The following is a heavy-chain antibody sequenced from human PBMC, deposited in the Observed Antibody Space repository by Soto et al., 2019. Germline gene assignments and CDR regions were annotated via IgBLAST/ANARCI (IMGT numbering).Heavy chain of an antibody. V-gene: IGHV4-30-4*01. J-gene: IGHJ5*02. Sequence: SETLSLTCTVSGGAISSGDYYWSWIRQPPGKGLEWIGYIYYSGSTYYNPSLKSRVTISVDTSKNQFSLKLSSVTAADTAVYYCARVPAASNWFDPWGQGTLVTVSS. CDR3: ARVPAASNWFDP. D-gene: IGHD2-2*01. CDR2: IYYSGST. CDR1: GGAISSGDYY.